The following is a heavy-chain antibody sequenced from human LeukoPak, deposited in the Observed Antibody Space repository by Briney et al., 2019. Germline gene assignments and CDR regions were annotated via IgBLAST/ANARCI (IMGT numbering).Heavy chain of an antibody. Sequence: PGGSLRLSCAASGFNFNTYSMSWVRQAPGKGLEWVSSISDRSDYIYYSDSLRGRFSISRDNANNSLYLLMNSLRAEDTAIYYCARGNWNDEGFFAVWGQGSLVTVSS. CDR3: ARGNWNDEGFFAV. CDR1: GFNFNTYS. J-gene: IGHJ4*02. D-gene: IGHD1-1*01. CDR2: ISDRSDYI. V-gene: IGHV3-21*01.